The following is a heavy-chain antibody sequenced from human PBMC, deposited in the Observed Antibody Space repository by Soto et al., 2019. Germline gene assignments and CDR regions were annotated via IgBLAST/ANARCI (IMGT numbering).Heavy chain of an antibody. CDR1: GYTFTSYG. J-gene: IGHJ3*02. CDR2: ISAYNGNT. CDR3: ARHKIQGSSGWYVAFDI. V-gene: IGHV1-18*01. Sequence: ASVKVSCKASGYTFTSYGISLVRQAPGQGLEWMGWISAYNGNTNYAQKLQGRVTMTTDTSTSTAYMELRSLRSDDTAVYYCARHKIQGSSGWYVAFDIWGQGTMVTVSS. D-gene: IGHD6-19*01.